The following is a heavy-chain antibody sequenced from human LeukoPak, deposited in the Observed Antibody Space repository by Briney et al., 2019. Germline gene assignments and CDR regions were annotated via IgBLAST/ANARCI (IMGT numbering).Heavy chain of an antibody. J-gene: IGHJ4*02. V-gene: IGHV3-23*01. CDR2: VNGGGSST. D-gene: IGHD3-10*01. Sequence: GGSLRLSCAASGFTFSASAMNWVRQAPAKGLEWVSSVNGGGSSTYYADSVKGRFTISRDNSRNTLYLQMNSLRVEDTAVYYCARARGSWRFDYWGQGTLVTVSS. CDR1: GFTFSASA. CDR3: ARARGSWRFDY.